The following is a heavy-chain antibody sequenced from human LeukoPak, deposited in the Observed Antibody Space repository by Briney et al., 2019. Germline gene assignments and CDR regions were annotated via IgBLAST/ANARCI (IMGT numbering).Heavy chain of an antibody. CDR3: ATITSRAFTY. D-gene: IGHD1-20*01. CDR1: GLTVSTTY. Sequence: PGGSLRLSCAASGLTVSTTYMSWVRQAPGMGLEWVSITPGGGGTKYADSAKGRFTTSSDNSKNTVFLQMDSLRAEDTAVYFCATITSRAFTYWGLGTLVTVSS. V-gene: IGHV3-53*01. CDR2: TPGGGGT. J-gene: IGHJ4*02.